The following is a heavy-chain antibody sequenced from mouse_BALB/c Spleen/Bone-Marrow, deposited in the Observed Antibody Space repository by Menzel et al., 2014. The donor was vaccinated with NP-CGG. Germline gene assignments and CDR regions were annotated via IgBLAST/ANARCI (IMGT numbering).Heavy chain of an antibody. V-gene: IGHV1S137*01. D-gene: IGHD2-4*01. CDR3: ARVITTGYYGMDY. Sequence: VKLMESGAELVRPGVSVKISCKGSGYTFTDYTMHWVKQSHAKSLEWIGVMSTYYGDASYNQKFKGKATTTVDKSSSTAYMELARLTSEDSAIYYCARVITTGYYGMDYWGQGTSVTVSS. CDR1: GYTFTDYT. J-gene: IGHJ4*01. CDR2: MSTYYGDA.